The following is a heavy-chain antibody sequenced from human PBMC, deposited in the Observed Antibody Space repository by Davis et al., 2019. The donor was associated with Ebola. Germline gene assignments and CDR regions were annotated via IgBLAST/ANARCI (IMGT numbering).Heavy chain of an antibody. V-gene: IGHV1-69*04. Sequence: AASVKVSCKASGGTFSSYAISWVRQAPGQGLEWMGRIIPILGIANYAQKFQGRVTITADKSTSTAYMELSSLRSEDTAVYYCARAYSSGWYPFLDYWGQGTLVTVSS. CDR2: IIPILGIA. CDR1: GGTFSSYA. J-gene: IGHJ4*02. D-gene: IGHD6-19*01. CDR3: ARAYSSGWYPFLDY.